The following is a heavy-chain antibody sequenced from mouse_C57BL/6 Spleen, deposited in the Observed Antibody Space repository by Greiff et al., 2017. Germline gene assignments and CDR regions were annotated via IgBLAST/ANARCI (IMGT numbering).Heavy chain of an antibody. CDR3: ARDGYGSSPHSYFDV. D-gene: IGHD1-1*01. V-gene: IGHV1-55*01. J-gene: IGHJ1*03. Sequence: QVQLQQPGAELVKPGASVKMSCKASGYTFTSYWITWVKQRPGQGLEWIGDIYPGSGSTNYNEKFKSKATLTVDTSSSTAYMQLSSLTSEDSAVYYCARDGYGSSPHSYFDVWGTGTTVTVSS. CDR2: IYPGSGST. CDR1: GYTFTSYW.